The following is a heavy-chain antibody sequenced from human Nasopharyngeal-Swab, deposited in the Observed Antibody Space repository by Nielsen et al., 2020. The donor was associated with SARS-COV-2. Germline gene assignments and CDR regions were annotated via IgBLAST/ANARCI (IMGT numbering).Heavy chain of an antibody. CDR2: ISAYNGNT. D-gene: IGHD1-1*01. J-gene: IGHJ6*02. Sequence: ASVKVSCKASGYTFTGYYMHWVRQAPGQGLEWMGWISAYNGNTNYAQKLQGRVTMTTDTSTSTAYMELRSLRSDDTAVYYCARDAGYNWTRHGMDVWGQGTTVTVSS. CDR3: ARDAGYNWTRHGMDV. V-gene: IGHV1-18*04. CDR1: GYTFTGYY.